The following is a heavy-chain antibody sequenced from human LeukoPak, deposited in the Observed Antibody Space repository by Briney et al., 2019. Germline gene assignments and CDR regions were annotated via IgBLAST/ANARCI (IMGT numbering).Heavy chain of an antibody. V-gene: IGHV3-33*01. CDR3: ARDRNDAFDI. J-gene: IGHJ3*02. CDR2: IWYDGSNK. Sequence: AGGSLRLSCAASGFTFSSYGMHWVRQAPGKGLEWVAVIWYDGSNKYYADSLKGRFTISRDNSKITLFLQMNSLRAEDTAVYYCARDRNDAFDIWGQGTMVTVSS. CDR1: GFTFSSYG.